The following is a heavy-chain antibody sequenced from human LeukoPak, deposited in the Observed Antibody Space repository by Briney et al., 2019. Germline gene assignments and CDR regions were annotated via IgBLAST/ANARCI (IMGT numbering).Heavy chain of an antibody. V-gene: IGHV4-59*08. J-gene: IGHJ4*02. CDR1: GGSISSYY. Sequence: PSETLSLTCTVSGGSISSYYWSWIRQPPGKGLEWIGYIYYSGSTNYNPSLKSRVTISVDTSKNQFSLKLSSVTAADTAVYYCARHRITMVRGKARREDFDYWGQGTLVTVSS. CDR3: ARHRITMVRGKARREDFDY. D-gene: IGHD3-10*01. CDR2: IYYSGST.